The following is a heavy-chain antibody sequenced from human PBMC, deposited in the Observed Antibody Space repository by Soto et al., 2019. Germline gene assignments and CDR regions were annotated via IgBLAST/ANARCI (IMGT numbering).Heavy chain of an antibody. CDR2: IYYSGST. CDR3: ARVQTIFGINTVFDN. J-gene: IGHJ4*02. D-gene: IGHD3-3*01. Sequence: SETLSLTCAVSGGSINTAGYYWSWLRQDPGQGLEWIGNIYYSGSTNYSPSLKSRVTISIDTSKNHFSLNLSSVTAADTAVYYCARVQTIFGINTVFDNWGQGTQVTVSS. V-gene: IGHV4-31*11. CDR1: GGSINTAGYY.